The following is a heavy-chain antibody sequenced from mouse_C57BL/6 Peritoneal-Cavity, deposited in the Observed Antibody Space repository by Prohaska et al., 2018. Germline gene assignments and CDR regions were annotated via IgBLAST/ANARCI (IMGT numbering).Heavy chain of an antibody. Sequence: DVQLQESGPGLVKPSQSLSLTCSVTGYSITSGYYWNWIRQFPGNKLEWMGYISYDGCNNYNPSLKNRISITRDTSKNQFCLKLNSVTTEDAATYYCAREGWLLPFDYWGQGTTLTVSS. CDR2: ISYDGCN. V-gene: IGHV3-6*01. J-gene: IGHJ2*01. CDR1: GYSITSGYY. CDR3: AREGWLLPFDY. D-gene: IGHD2-3*01.